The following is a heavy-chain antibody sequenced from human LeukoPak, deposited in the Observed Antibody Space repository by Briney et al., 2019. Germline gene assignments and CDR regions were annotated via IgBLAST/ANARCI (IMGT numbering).Heavy chain of an antibody. CDR1: GGSISSGSYY. D-gene: IGHD6-13*01. CDR2: IYTSGSA. CDR3: ARGNLGIAAAGTLRFDP. V-gene: IGHV4-61*02. Sequence: SQTLSLTCSVSGGSISSGSYYWSWIRQPAGKGLEWIGRIYTSGSANYNPSLKSRVTISVDTSKNQFSLKLSSVTAADTAVYYCARGNLGIAAAGTLRFDPWGQGTLVTVSS. J-gene: IGHJ5*02.